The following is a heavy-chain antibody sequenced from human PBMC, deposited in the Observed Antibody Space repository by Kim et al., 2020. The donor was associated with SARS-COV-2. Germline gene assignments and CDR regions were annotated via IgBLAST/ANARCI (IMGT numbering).Heavy chain of an antibody. J-gene: IGHJ4*02. V-gene: IGHV3-23*01. D-gene: IGHD5-18*01. Sequence: YSESTEGRFTITSDNSENTLYLQMNSRRAEDTAAYYCAEGGRSYDALFDHWGQGILVTVSS. CDR3: AEGGRSYDALFDH.